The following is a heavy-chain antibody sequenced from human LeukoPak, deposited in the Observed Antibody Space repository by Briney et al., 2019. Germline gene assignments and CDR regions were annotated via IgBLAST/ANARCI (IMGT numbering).Heavy chain of an antibody. CDR1: GYTFTGYY. J-gene: IGHJ6*02. CDR3: ARGTYSSGWFYYGMDV. CDR2: INPNSGDT. D-gene: IGHD6-19*01. V-gene: IGHV1-2*02. Sequence: ASVTVSCKASGYTFTGYYMHWVRQAPGQGLEWMGWINPNSGDTNYAQKFQGRVTMTRDTSISTAYMELSRLRSDDTAVYYCARGTYSSGWFYYGMDVWGQGTTVTVSS.